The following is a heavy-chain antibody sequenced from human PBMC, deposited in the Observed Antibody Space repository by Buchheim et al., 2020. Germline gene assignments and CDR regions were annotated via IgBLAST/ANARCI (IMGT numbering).Heavy chain of an antibody. V-gene: IGHV3-30*18. D-gene: IGHD2-15*01. J-gene: IGHJ6*02. CDR2: ISYDGSNK. Sequence: QVQLVESGGGVVQPGRSLRLSCAASGFTFSSYGMHWVRQAPGKGLEWVAVISYDGSNKYYADSVKGRFTISRDNSKNTLYLQMNSLRAEDTVVYYCAKDQYCSGGSCRAGTLYYYYYGMDVWGQGTT. CDR3: AKDQYCSGGSCRAGTLYYYYYGMDV. CDR1: GFTFSSYG.